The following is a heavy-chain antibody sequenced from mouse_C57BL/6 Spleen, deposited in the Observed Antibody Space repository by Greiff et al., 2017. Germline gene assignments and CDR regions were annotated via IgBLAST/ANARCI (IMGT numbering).Heavy chain of an antibody. CDR1: GFTFSSYA. CDR2: ISDGGSYT. Sequence: EVQLVESGGGLVKPGGSLKLSCAASGFTFSSYALSWVRQTPEKRLEWVATISDGGSYTYYPDNVKGRFTISRDNAKNNLYLQMSHLKSEDTAMYYCARDGDYPWFAYWGQGTLVTVSA. J-gene: IGHJ3*01. D-gene: IGHD2-4*01. CDR3: ARDGDYPWFAY. V-gene: IGHV5-4*01.